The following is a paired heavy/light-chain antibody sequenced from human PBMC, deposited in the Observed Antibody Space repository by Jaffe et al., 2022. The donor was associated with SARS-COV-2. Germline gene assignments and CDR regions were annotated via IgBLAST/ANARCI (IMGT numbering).Heavy chain of an antibody. CDR1: GYSFTSYW. V-gene: IGHV5-51*01. CDR3: ARLSYDILTGYYTGAKAFDI. J-gene: IGHJ3*02. CDR2: IYPGDSDT. Sequence: EVQLVQSGAEVKKPGESLKISCKGSGYSFTSYWIGWVRQMPGKGLEWMGIIYPGDSDTRYSPSFQGQVTISADKSISTAYLQWSSLKASDTAMYYCARLSYDILTGYYTGAKAFDIWGQGTMVTVSS. D-gene: IGHD3-9*01.
Light chain of an antibody. CDR3: QQYDNLRPIT. J-gene: IGKJ5*01. CDR1: QDISNY. V-gene: IGKV1-33*01. CDR2: DAS. Sequence: DIQMTQSPSSLSASVGDRVTITCQASQDISNYLNWYQQKPGKAPKLLIYDASNLETGVPSRFSGSGSGTDFTFTISSLQPEDIATYYCQQYDNLRPITFGQGTRLEIK.